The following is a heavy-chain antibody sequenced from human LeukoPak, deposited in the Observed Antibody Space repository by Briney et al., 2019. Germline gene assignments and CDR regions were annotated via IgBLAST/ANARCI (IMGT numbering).Heavy chain of an antibody. CDR2: ISSRGSTI. J-gene: IGHJ4*02. CDR1: GFTFSDYY. Sequence: GGSLRLSCAASGFTFSDYYMSWIRQAPGKGLEWVSYISSRGSTIYYADSVKGRFTISRDNAKNSLYLQMNSLRVEDTAVYYCVRSAFHAGSGNYYDYWGQGTLVTVSS. D-gene: IGHD3-22*01. CDR3: VRSAFHAGSGNYYDY. V-gene: IGHV3-11*04.